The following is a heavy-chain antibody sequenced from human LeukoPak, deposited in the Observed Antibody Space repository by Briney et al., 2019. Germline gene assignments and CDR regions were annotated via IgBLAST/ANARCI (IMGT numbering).Heavy chain of an antibody. CDR2: ISWNSGSI. D-gene: IGHD3-3*01. J-gene: IGHJ5*02. CDR3: AKDQAGVMEWLIEFDP. Sequence: GGSLRLSCAASGFTFDDYAMRWVRQAPGKGLEWVSGISWNSGSICYADSVKGRFTISRDNAKNSLYLQMNSLRAEDTALYYCAKDQAGVMEWLIEFDPWGQGTLVTVSS. V-gene: IGHV3-9*01. CDR1: GFTFDDYA.